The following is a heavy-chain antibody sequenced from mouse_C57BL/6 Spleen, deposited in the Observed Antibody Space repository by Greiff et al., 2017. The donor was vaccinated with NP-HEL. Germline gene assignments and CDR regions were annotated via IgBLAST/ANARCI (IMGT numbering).Heavy chain of an antibody. V-gene: IGHV1-26*01. CDR2: INPNNGGT. Sequence: VQLQQSGPELVKPGASVKISCKASGYTFTDYYMNWVKQSHGKSLEWIGDINPNNGGTSYNQKFKGKATLTVDKSSSTAYMELRSLTSEDSAVYYCARAYYSNYEGYYAMDYWGQGTSVTVSS. CDR1: GYTFTDYY. CDR3: ARAYYSNYEGYYAMDY. D-gene: IGHD2-5*01. J-gene: IGHJ4*01.